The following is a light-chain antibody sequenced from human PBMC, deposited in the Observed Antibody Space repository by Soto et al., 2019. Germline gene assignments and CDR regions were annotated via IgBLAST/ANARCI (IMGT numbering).Light chain of an antibody. CDR2: EVS. V-gene: IGLV2-14*01. J-gene: IGLJ3*02. Sequence: QSALTQPASVSGSPGQSITISCTGTSSDVGGYNYVSWYQQHPGKAPKLMIYEVSNRPSGVSNSFSGSKSGNTASLTISGLQAEDEADYYCSSYTSSRVFGGGTKLTVL. CDR3: SSYTSSRV. CDR1: SSDVGGYNY.